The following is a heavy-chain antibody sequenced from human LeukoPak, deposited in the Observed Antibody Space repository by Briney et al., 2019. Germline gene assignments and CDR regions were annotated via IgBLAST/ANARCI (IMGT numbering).Heavy chain of an antibody. CDR3: ARGGDGYNYRYLDY. Sequence: SETLSLTCAVYGESFSGYSWTWIRQPPGKGLEWIGEINHSGSTNYKASLKSRVTILVDTSKNQFSLKLSSVTAADTAVYHCARGGDGYNYRYLDYWGQGTLVTVSS. D-gene: IGHD5-24*01. CDR1: GESFSGYS. V-gene: IGHV4-34*01. J-gene: IGHJ4*02. CDR2: INHSGST.